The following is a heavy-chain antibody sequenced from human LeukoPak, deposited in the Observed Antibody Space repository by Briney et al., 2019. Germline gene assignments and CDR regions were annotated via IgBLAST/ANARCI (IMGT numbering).Heavy chain of an antibody. Sequence: GGSLRLSCAASGFTVSSNYMSWVRQAPGKGLEWVSVIYGGGSTYYADSVKGRFTISRDNSKNTLYLQMNSLRAEDTAVYYCARLSDSSGYLGDFDYWGQGTLVTVSS. V-gene: IGHV3-53*01. CDR2: IYGGGST. CDR3: ARLSDSSGYLGDFDY. J-gene: IGHJ4*02. CDR1: GFTVSSNY. D-gene: IGHD3-22*01.